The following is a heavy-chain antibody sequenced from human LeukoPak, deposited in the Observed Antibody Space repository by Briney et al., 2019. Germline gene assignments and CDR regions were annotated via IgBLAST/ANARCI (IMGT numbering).Heavy chain of an antibody. CDR1: GFTFDDYA. CDR2: ISWNSGSI. Sequence: SLRLSCAASGFTFDDYAMHWVRQAPGKGLEWVSGISWNSGSIGYADSVKGRFTISRDNAKNSLYLQMNSLRAEDTALYYCARRLWFGESNPFDYWGQGTLVTVSS. CDR3: ARRLWFGESNPFDY. V-gene: IGHV3-9*01. J-gene: IGHJ4*02. D-gene: IGHD3-10*01.